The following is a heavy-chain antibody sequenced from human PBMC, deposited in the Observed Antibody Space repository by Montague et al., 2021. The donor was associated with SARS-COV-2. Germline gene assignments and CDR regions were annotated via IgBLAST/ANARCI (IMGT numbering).Heavy chain of an antibody. CDR3: ARGHLSVSMIVVVFTSASYYFDY. CDR2: IKQSGRT. V-gene: IGHV4-34*01. Sequence: SETLSLTCGVYGGSFGDDHWSWIRQPPGKGLEWIGDIKQSGRTNYNPSXXGGVTISVDTSRNQFSLKLTSVTAADTAVYFCARGHLSVSMIVVVFTSASYYFDYWGQGALVTVSS. CDR1: GGSFGDDH. D-gene: IGHD3-22*01. J-gene: IGHJ4*02.